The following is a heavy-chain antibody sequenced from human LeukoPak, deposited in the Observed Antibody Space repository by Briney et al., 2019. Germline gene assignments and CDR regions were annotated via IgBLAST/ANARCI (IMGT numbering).Heavy chain of an antibody. CDR1: GLTLSNVW. J-gene: IGHJ4*02. V-gene: IGHV3-15*07. CDR2: IKSQTHGGTA. D-gene: IGHD3-22*01. Sequence: GGSLRLSCPVSGLTLSNVWMNWVRQAPGKGLEWVGRIKSQTHGGTADFAAPVRGRFSISRDDSKNTLYLQMNSLTTEDTAVYYCSQGSGQYYDFWGQGTLVTVSS. CDR3: SQGSGQYYDF.